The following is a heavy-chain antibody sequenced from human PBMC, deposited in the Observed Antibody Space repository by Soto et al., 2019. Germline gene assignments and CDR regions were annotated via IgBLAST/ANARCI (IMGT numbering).Heavy chain of an antibody. CDR1: GYTFGNHW. CDR3: ATAEVDY. CDR2: MNSDGSII. J-gene: IGHJ4*01. V-gene: IGHV3-74*01. Sequence: PGGSLRLSCAVAGYTFGNHWMHWVRQAPGKGLEWVSRMNSDGSIINYEDSVKGRFTVSRGNAKNTLYLQMNSLRVEDTAVYYCATAEVDYWG.